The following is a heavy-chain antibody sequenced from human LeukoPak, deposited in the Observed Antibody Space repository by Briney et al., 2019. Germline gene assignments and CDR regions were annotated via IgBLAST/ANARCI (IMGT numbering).Heavy chain of an antibody. J-gene: IGHJ4*02. D-gene: IGHD3-10*01. CDR2: IVPIFGLA. V-gene: IGHV1-69*13. CDR1: GGTFNRYA. Sequence: SVKVSCKASGGTFNRYAISWVRQAPGQGLEWMGGIVPIFGLANYAQKFQGRVTITADESTSTAYMELTSLRSEDTAVYYCATRPITMVRGVIIRDYWGQGTLVTVSS. CDR3: ATRPITMVRGVIIRDY.